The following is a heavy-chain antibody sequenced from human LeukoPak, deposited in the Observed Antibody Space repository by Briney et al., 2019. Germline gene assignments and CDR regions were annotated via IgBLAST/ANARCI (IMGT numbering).Heavy chain of an antibody. D-gene: IGHD1-26*01. CDR3: AKDSREWELLMAYFQH. CDR1: GFTFSNYA. V-gene: IGHV3-23*01. J-gene: IGHJ1*01. Sequence: PGGSLRLSCAATGFTFSNYAMSWIRQAPGKGLEWVSVISGSGGRTYYADSVKGRFTISRDNSKNTLYLQMNSLGAEDTAVYYCAKDSREWELLMAYFQHWGQGALATVSS. CDR2: ISGSGGRT.